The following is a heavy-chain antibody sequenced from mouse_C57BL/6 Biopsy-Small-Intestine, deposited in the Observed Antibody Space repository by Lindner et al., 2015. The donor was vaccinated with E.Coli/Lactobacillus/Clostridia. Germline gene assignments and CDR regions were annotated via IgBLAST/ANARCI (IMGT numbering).Heavy chain of an antibody. J-gene: IGHJ4*01. D-gene: IGHD2-2*01. CDR2: IIPILGIV. CDR1: GGTFGSYT. CDR3: ARVPPSKDFWIGYHDY. Sequence: SVKVSCKASGGTFGSYTISWVRQAPGQGLEWMGRIIPILGIVNFAQNFQGRVTITADKSTSTAYMELSSLRSEDTAVYYCARVPPSKDFWIGYHDYWGQGTLVTVSS. V-gene: IGHV1-74*01.